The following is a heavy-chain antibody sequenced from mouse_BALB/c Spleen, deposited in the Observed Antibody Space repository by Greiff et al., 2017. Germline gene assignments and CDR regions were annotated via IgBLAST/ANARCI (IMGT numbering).Heavy chain of an antibody. CDR2: IRNKANGYTT. CDR1: GFTFTDYY. V-gene: IGHV7-3*02. J-gene: IGHJ4*01. Sequence: EVQGVESGGGLVQPGGSLRLSCATSGFTFTDYYMSWVRQPPGKALEWLGFIRNKANGYTTEYSASVKGRFTISRDNSQSILYLQMNTLRAEDSATYYCARDYYGSSYAMDYWGQGTSVTVSS. D-gene: IGHD1-1*01. CDR3: ARDYYGSSYAMDY.